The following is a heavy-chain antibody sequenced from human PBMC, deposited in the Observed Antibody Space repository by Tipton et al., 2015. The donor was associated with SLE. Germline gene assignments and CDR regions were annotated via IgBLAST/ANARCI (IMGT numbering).Heavy chain of an antibody. Sequence: SLRLSCAGSGFTFRSFAMSWVRQAPGKGLEWVSIIYSPRRTYYADSVKGRFTISRDDSKNTLYLQMNSLRVEDTAIYYCAKGSGGGLHFDYWGQGALVTVSS. D-gene: IGHD3-10*01. J-gene: IGHJ4*02. CDR1: GFTFRSFA. V-gene: IGHV3-23*03. CDR2: IIYSPRRT. CDR3: AKGSGGGLHFDY.